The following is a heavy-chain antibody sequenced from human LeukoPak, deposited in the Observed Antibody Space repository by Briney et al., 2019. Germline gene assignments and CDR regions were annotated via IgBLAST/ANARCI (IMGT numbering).Heavy chain of an antibody. CDR3: AKRYSGSYSRFDY. D-gene: IGHD1-26*01. CDR2: ISGSGGST. Sequence: GGSLRLSCAASGFTFNSYAMSWVRQAPGKGLEWVSAISGSGGSTYYADSVKGRFTISRDNSKNTLYLQMNSLRAEDTAVYYCAKRYSGSYSRFDYWGQGTLVTVSS. J-gene: IGHJ4*02. V-gene: IGHV3-23*01. CDR1: GFTFNSYA.